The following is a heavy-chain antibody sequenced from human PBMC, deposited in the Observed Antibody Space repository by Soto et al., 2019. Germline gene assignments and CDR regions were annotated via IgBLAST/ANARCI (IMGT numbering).Heavy chain of an antibody. V-gene: IGHV1-18*01. Sequence: QVQLVQSGAEVKKPGASVKVSCKASGYTFTSYGISWVRQAPGQGLEGMGWISAYNGNTNYAQKLQGRVTMTTDTSTSTAYMELRSLRSDDTAGYYCASSLLVGYGLEGESDWGQGTLVTVSS. CDR2: ISAYNGNT. CDR1: GYTFTSYG. J-gene: IGHJ4*02. CDR3: ASSLLVGYGLEGESD. D-gene: IGHD5-18*01.